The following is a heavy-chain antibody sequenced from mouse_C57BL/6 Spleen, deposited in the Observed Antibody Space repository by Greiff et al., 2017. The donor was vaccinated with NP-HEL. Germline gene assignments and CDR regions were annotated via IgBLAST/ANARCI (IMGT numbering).Heavy chain of an antibody. D-gene: IGHD1-1*01. CDR1: GYTFTDYE. J-gene: IGHJ2*01. Sequence: VQLQQSGAELVRPGASVTLSCKASGYTFTDYEMHWVKQTPVHGLEWIGAIDPETGGTAYNQKFKGKAILTADKSSSTAYMELRSLTSEDSAVYYCTRRANYYGSSYDYWGQGTTLTVSS. CDR3: TRRANYYGSSYDY. CDR2: IDPETGGT. V-gene: IGHV1-15*01.